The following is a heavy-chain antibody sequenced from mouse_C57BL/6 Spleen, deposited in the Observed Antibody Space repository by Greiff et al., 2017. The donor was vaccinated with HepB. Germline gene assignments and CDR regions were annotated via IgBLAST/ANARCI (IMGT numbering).Heavy chain of an antibody. Sequence: EVQGVESGGGLVKPGGSLKLSCAASGFTFSSYAMSWVRQTPEKRLEWVATISDGGSYTYYPDNVKGRFTISRDNAKNNLYLQMSHLKSEDTAMYYCARDWDYDGAMDYWGQGTSVTVSS. CDR1: GFTFSSYA. D-gene: IGHD2-4*01. J-gene: IGHJ4*01. V-gene: IGHV5-4*01. CDR3: ARDWDYDGAMDY. CDR2: ISDGGSYT.